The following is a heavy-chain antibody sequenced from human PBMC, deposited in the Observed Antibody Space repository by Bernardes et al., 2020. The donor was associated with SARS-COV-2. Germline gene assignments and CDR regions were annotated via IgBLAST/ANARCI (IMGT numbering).Heavy chain of an antibody. CDR1: GFTFNNCG. CDR2: ISLDGDNR. J-gene: IGHJ6*02. Sequence: WGTLRLSCAASGFTFNNCGFHWVRKGPGKGLEWVAVISLDGDNRYLADSVKGRFTISRDNSKNTLSLQMNSLRPDDTAVYYCARGGGTFLYYYYGMDVWGQGTLVTVSS. CDR3: ARGGGTFLYYYYGMDV. V-gene: IGHV3-30*03. D-gene: IGHD2-15*01.